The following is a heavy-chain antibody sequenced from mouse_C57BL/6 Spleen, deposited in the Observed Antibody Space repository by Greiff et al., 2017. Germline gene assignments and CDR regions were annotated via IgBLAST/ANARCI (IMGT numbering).Heavy chain of an antibody. CDR1: GYTFTSYW. Sequence: QVQLQQPGAELVKPGASVKLSCKASGYTFTSYWMHWVKQRPGRGLEWIGRIDPTSGGTKYNEKFKSKATLSVDKPSSTSYMPLSSLTSEDSAVYYCARSAMVATGRYYFDYWGQGTTLTVSS. V-gene: IGHV1-72*01. J-gene: IGHJ2*01. CDR3: ARSAMVATGRYYFDY. CDR2: IDPTSGGT. D-gene: IGHD2-2*01.